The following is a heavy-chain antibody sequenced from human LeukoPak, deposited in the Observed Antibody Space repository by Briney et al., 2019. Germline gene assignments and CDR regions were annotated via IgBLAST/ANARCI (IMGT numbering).Heavy chain of an antibody. J-gene: IGHJ4*02. CDR2: IKSKTDGGTT. Sequence: GGSLRLSCAASGFTFSSYEMSWVRQAPGKGLEWVGRIKSKTDGGTTDYAAPVKGRFTISRDDSKNTLYLQMNSLKTEDTAVYYCTTVRYTAMMNYWGQGTLVTVSS. CDR3: TTVRYTAMMNY. D-gene: IGHD5-18*01. CDR1: GFTFSSYE. V-gene: IGHV3-15*01.